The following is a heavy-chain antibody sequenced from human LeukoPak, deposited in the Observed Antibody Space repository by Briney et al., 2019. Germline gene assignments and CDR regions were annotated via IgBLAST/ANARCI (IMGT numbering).Heavy chain of an antibody. J-gene: IGHJ5*02. CDR2: IYYSGST. CDR3: ARVLVPAAISVPNWFDP. D-gene: IGHD2-2*01. V-gene: IGHV4-30-4*08. Sequence: PSQTLSLTCTVSGGSISSGDYYWSWIRQPPGKGLEGIGYIYYSGSTYYNPSLKSRVTISVDTSKNQFSLKLSSVTAADTAVYYRARVLVPAAISVPNWFDPWGQGTLVTVSS. CDR1: GGSISSGDYY.